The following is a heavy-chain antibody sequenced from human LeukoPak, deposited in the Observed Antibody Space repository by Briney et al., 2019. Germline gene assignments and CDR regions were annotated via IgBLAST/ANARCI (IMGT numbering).Heavy chain of an antibody. J-gene: IGHJ4*02. Sequence: GGSLRLSCAASGFTFSNYGMHWVRQAPGKGLEWVAFIRYDGSNKYYADSVKGRFTISRDNSKNTLYLQMNSLGAEDTAVYYCAKENWVYNWKYDSSGSGINYWGQGTRVTVSS. CDR1: GFTFSNYG. D-gene: IGHD3-22*01. CDR2: IRYDGSNK. CDR3: AKENWVYNWKYDSSGSGINY. V-gene: IGHV3-30*02.